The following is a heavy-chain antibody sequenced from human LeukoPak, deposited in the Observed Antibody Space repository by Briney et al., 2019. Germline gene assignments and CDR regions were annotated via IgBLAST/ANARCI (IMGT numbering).Heavy chain of an antibody. CDR3: AKDRSIGTYYTFDH. D-gene: IGHD1-26*01. CDR2: ITGTSGRT. V-gene: IGHV3-23*01. Sequence: GGSLRLSCEVSGLIFSNFAMAWVRQAPGKGLEWLSLITGTSGRTYYAASVKGRFTISRDNSKNTVYLQMSSLTAADTAVYYCAKDRSIGTYYTFDHWGQGTLVTVSS. CDR1: GLIFSNFA. J-gene: IGHJ4*02.